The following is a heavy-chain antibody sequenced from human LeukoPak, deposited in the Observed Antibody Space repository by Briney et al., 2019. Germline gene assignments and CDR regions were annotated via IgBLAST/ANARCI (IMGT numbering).Heavy chain of an antibody. CDR1: GVSISSYY. J-gene: IGHJ6*03. CDR2: IYTSGST. D-gene: IGHD3-3*01. V-gene: IGHV4-4*07. CDR3: ARDLPRTRYYDFWSGPTIYYYMDV. Sequence: SETLSLTCTVSGVSISSYYWSWIRQPAGKGLEWIGRIYTSGSTNYNPSLKSRVTMSVDTSKNQFSLKLSSVTAADTAVYYCARDLPRTRYYDFWSGPTIYYYMDVWGKGTTVTVSS.